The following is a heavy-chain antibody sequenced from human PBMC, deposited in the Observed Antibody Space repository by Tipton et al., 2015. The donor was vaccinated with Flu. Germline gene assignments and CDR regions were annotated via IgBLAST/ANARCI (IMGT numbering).Heavy chain of an antibody. CDR3: ARGLLWDVAGDDAFDI. J-gene: IGHJ3*02. Sequence: QLVQSGGGLIQPGGSLRLSCAASGFTVSSNSMSWVRQAPGKGLEWISLIYSAGSTYYADSVKGRFTISRDNSKNTVFLQMNTLRAEDTAVYYCARGLLWDVAGDDAFDIWGQGTMVTVSS. D-gene: IGHD1-26*01. V-gene: IGHV3-53*01. CDR1: GFTVSSNS. CDR2: IYSAGST.